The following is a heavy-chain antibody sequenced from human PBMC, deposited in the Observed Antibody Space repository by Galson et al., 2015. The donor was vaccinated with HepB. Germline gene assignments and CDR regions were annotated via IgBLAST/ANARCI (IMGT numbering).Heavy chain of an antibody. D-gene: IGHD6-13*01. CDR2: ISSSSSYI. CDR1: GFTFSSYS. CDR3: ARNFPDMYSSSWDTSSGWRYYYYGMDV. J-gene: IGHJ6*02. Sequence: SLRLSCAASGFTFSSYSMNWVRQAPGKGLEWVSSISSSSSYIYYADSVKGRFTISRDNAKNSLYLQMNSLRAEDTAVYYCARNFPDMYSSSWDTSSGWRYYYYGMDVWGQGTTVTVSS. V-gene: IGHV3-21*01.